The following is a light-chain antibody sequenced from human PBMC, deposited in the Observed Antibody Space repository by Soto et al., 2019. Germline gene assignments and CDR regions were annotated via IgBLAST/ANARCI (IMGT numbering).Light chain of an antibody. V-gene: IGKV1-5*01. J-gene: IGKJ1*01. CDR2: DAS. Sequence: DSQMTQSPSTLSASVGDRVTITCRASQSISSWLAWYQQKPGKAPKLLIYDASSLESGVPSGFSGSGSGTEFTLTISSLQPDDFATYYCQQYNSYSWTFGQGTKVDIK. CDR1: QSISSW. CDR3: QQYNSYSWT.